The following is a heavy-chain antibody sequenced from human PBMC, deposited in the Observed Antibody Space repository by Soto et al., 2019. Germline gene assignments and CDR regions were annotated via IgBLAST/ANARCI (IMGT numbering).Heavy chain of an antibody. D-gene: IGHD6-13*01. CDR1: GFSFGSSW. V-gene: IGHV3-7*05. CDR2: IKKGGSKI. J-gene: IGHJ3*02. CDR3: ARDVSTASSSLTLDAFDI. Sequence: EVQLVESGGDLVQPGGSLRLSCAASGFSFGSSWMTWVRQAPGKGLEWVASIKKGGSKINYLDSVRGRFTVSRDNAKNSLSPEMNSLTAEDTALYYCARDVSTASSSLTLDAFDIWGQGTMVTVSS.